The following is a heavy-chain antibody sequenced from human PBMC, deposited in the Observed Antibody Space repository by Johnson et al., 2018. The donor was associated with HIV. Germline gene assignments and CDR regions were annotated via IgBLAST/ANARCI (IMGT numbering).Heavy chain of an antibody. V-gene: IGHV3-23*04. CDR3: AKMSIAVAGTVEAFDI. CDR1: GFTFSSYA. Sequence: VQLVESGGGLVQPGGSLRLSCAASGFTFSSYAMSWVRQAPGKGLEWVSAISGSGGSTYYAASVKGRFTISRDNSKNTLYLQMNSLRAEDTAVYYCAKMSIAVAGTVEAFDIWGQGTMVTVSS. J-gene: IGHJ3*02. D-gene: IGHD6-19*01. CDR2: ISGSGGST.